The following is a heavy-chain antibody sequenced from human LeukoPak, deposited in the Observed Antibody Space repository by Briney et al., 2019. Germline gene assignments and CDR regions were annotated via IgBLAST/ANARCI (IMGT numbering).Heavy chain of an antibody. J-gene: IGHJ4*02. Sequence: GGSLRPSCSVSGFTFTSYAMYWVRQAPGKGLEYVSAITSNGGSAYYADSVKGRFTISRDNSRNTLSLQMSSLRAEDTAVYYCVGFRATAGLYCGQGTLVTVSS. D-gene: IGHD5-18*01. CDR2: ITSNGGSA. V-gene: IGHV3-64D*06. CDR3: VGFRATAGLY. CDR1: GFTFTSYA.